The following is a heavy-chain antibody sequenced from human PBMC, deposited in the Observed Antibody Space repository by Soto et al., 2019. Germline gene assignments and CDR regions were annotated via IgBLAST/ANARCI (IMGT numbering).Heavy chain of an antibody. D-gene: IGHD3-3*01. Sequence: PSQTLSLTCAISGDSVSSNSAAWNWIRQSPSRGLEWLGRTYYRSKWYNDYAVSVKSRITINPDTSKNQFSLQLNSVTPEDTAVYYFARAVDDFWSGYYSGPYYMDVWGKGTTVTVSS. V-gene: IGHV6-1*01. J-gene: IGHJ6*03. CDR1: GDSVSSNSAA. CDR3: ARAVDDFWSGYYSGPYYMDV. CDR2: TYYRSKWYN.